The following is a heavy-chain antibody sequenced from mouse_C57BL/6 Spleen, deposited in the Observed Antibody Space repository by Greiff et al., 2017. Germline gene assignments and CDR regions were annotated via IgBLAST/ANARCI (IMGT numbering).Heavy chain of an antibody. D-gene: IGHD2-1*01. Sequence: VQLQQPGAELVKPGASVKMSCKASGYTFTSYWITWVKQRPGQGLEWIGDIYPGSGSTNYNEKFKSKATLTVDTSSSTADMQLSSLTSEDSAVYDCEGCSVNYAVYFDYWGQGTTLTVSS. CDR3: EGCSVNYAVYFDY. CDR2: IYPGSGST. J-gene: IGHJ2*01. CDR1: GYTFTSYW. V-gene: IGHV1-55*01.